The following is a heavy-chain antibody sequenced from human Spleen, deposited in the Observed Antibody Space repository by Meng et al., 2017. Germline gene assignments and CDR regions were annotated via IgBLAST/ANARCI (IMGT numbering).Heavy chain of an antibody. V-gene: IGHV4-34*01. D-gene: IGHD3-3*01. J-gene: IGHJ4*02. Sequence: QVQLQQWGAGLLKPAETLSLTCAVYGGSFSGYYWSWIRQPPGKGLEWIGEINHSGSTNYNPSLKSRVTISVDTSKNQFSLKLSSVTAADTAVYYCASRRFLEWLRFGYWGQGTLAPSPQ. CDR2: INHSGST. CDR1: GGSFSGYY. CDR3: ASRRFLEWLRFGY.